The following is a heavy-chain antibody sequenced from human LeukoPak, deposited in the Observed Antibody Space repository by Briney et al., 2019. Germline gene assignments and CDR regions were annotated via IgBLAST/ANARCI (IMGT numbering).Heavy chain of an antibody. CDR2: IIPIFGTA. V-gene: IGHV1-69*01. CDR3: ATQRGSYYDSSGHIRGGYFDY. J-gene: IGHJ4*02. CDR1: GGTFSSYA. Sequence: SVKVSCKASGGTFSSYAISWVRQAPGQGLEWMGGIIPIFGTANYAQKFQGRVTITADESTSTAYMELSSLRSEDTAVYYCATQRGSYYDSSGHIRGGYFDYWGQGTLVTVSS. D-gene: IGHD3-22*01.